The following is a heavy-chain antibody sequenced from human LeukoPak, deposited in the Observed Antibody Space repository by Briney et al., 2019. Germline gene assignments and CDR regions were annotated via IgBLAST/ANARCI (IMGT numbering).Heavy chain of an antibody. D-gene: IGHD2-2*01. CDR3: ARGYCSSTSCYGGSY. CDR2: INTNTGNP. J-gene: IGHJ4*02. V-gene: IGHV7-4-1*02. Sequence: ASVKVSCKASGYTFTSYAMNWVRQAPGQGLEWMGWINTNTGNPTYAQGFTGRFVFSLDTSVSTAYLQISSLKAEDTAVYYCARGYCSSTSCYGGSYWGQGTLVTVSS. CDR1: GYTFTSYA.